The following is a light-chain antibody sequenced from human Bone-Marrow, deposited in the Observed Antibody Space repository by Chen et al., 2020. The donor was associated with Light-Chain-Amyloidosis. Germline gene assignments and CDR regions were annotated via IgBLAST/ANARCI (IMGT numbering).Light chain of an antibody. V-gene: IGLV3-21*02. CDR2: DDS. J-gene: IGLJ3*02. CDR3: RVWYGGSDRPV. Sequence: SYVLTQPSSVSVAPGQTATIACGGNNIGSTSVHWYQQTPGQAPLLVVYDDSDRPSGIPERLSGSDSGNTATLTISRGEAGDEAGYYCRVWYGGSDRPVFGGGTKLTVL. CDR1: NIGSTS.